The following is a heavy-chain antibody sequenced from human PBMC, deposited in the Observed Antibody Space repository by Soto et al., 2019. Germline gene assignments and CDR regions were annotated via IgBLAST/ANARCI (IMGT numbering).Heavy chain of an antibody. V-gene: IGHV4-34*01. CDR1: GGSFSGYY. Sequence: SETLSLTCAVYGGSFSGYYWSWIRQPPGKGLEWIGEINHSGSTNYNPSLKSRVTISVDTSKNQFSLKLSSVTAADTAVYYCARSRGRKEYYFDYWGQGTLVTVSS. J-gene: IGHJ4*02. CDR2: INHSGST. D-gene: IGHD3-10*01. CDR3: ARSRGRKEYYFDY.